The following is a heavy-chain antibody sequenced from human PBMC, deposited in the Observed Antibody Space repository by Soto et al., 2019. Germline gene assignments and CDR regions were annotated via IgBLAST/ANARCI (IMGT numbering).Heavy chain of an antibody. D-gene: IGHD3-22*01. J-gene: IGHJ4*02. Sequence: PVESLKISCKGSGYIFAGYWITCFRQKPVKGLEWMGRIDPSDSQTYYSPSFRGHVTISATKSITTVFLQWSSLRASDTAMYYCARQIYDSDTGPNFQYYFDSWGQGTPVTVSS. CDR1: GYIFAGYW. CDR2: IDPSDSQT. CDR3: ARQIYDSDTGPNFQYYFDS. V-gene: IGHV5-10-1*01.